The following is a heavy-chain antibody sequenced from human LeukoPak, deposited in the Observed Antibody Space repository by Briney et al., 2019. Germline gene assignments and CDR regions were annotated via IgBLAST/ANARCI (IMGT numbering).Heavy chain of an antibody. V-gene: IGHV4-39*01. D-gene: IGHD1-7*01. J-gene: IGHJ5*02. CDR2: IYRSGST. CDR1: GGSISSSGYY. CDR3: ARTNYGRRWFDP. Sequence: SETLSLTCTVSGGSISSSGYYWVWIRQPPGQGLDRIGSIYRSGSTYYNPSLKSRITISVDTSKNQFSLKLSSVTAADTAVYYCARTNYGRRWFDPWGQGTLVTVSS.